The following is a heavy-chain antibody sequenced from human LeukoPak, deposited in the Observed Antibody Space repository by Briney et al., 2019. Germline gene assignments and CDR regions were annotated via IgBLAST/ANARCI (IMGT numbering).Heavy chain of an antibody. D-gene: IGHD3-10*01. CDR3: ARVRILHYYYYMDV. Sequence: PGGSLRLSCAASGFTFSSYSMNWVRQAPGKGLEWVSYISSSSSTIYYADSAKGRFTISRDNAKNSLYLQMNSLRAEDTAVYYCARVRILHYYYYMDVWGKGTTVTVSS. V-gene: IGHV3-48*01. CDR1: GFTFSSYS. J-gene: IGHJ6*03. CDR2: ISSSSSTI.